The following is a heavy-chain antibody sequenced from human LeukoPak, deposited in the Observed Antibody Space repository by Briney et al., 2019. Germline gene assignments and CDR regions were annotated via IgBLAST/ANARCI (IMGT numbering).Heavy chain of an antibody. V-gene: IGHV3-33*01. D-gene: IGHD3-9*01. Sequence: PGRSLRLSCAASGFTFSSYGMHWVRQAPGKGLEWVAVIWYDGSNKYYADSVKGRFTISRDNSKNTLYLQMNSLRAEDTAVYYCARDPSHYDILTGPPWGRFDPWGQGTLVTVSS. CDR3: ARDPSHYDILTGPPWGRFDP. CDR2: IWYDGSNK. CDR1: GFTFSSYG. J-gene: IGHJ5*02.